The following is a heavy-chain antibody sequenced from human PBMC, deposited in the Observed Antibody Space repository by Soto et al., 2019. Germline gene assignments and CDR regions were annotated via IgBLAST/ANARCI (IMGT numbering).Heavy chain of an antibody. V-gene: IGHV3-30-3*01. CDR2: ISYDGSNK. J-gene: IGHJ5*02. CDR1: GFTFSSYA. CDR3: ARDRSHYYDSSGFDP. Sequence: VGSLRLSCAASGFTFSSYAMHWVRQAPGKGLEWVAVISYDGSNKYYADSVKGRFTISRDNSKNTLYLQMNSLRAEDTAVYYCARDRSHYYDSSGFDPWGQGTLVTVSS. D-gene: IGHD3-22*01.